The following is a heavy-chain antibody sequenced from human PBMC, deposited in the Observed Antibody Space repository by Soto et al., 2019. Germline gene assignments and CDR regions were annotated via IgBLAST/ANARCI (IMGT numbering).Heavy chain of an antibody. D-gene: IGHD1-1*01. CDR1: GYSFTSYW. V-gene: IGHV5-51*01. Sequence: GESLKISCKVSGYSFTSYWIGWVRQMPGKGLEWMGIIYPGDSDTRYSPSFQGQVTISADKSISTAYLQWSSLKASDTAVYYCARRQLERRGSTTYGMDVWGQGTTVTVSS. CDR3: ARRQLERRGSTTYGMDV. CDR2: IYPGDSDT. J-gene: IGHJ6*02.